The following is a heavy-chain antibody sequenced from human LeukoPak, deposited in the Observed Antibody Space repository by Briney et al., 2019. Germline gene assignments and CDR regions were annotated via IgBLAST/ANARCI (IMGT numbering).Heavy chain of an antibody. CDR3: AKHSRTGSSFDPFEY. D-gene: IGHD1-26*01. V-gene: IGHV5-51*01. J-gene: IGHJ4*02. CDR2: IYPGDSDT. CDR1: GYSFTTYW. Sequence: GESLKISCKGSGYSFTTYWIGWVRQMPGRGLERMGIIYPGDSDTRYSPSFQGQVTISADKSLSTAYLQWSRLKASDTAVYYCAKHSRTGSSFDPFEYWGQGTLVTVSS.